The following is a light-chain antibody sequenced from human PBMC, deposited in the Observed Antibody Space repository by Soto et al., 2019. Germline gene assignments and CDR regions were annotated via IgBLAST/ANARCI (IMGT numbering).Light chain of an antibody. V-gene: IGLV1-47*01. J-gene: IGLJ3*02. CDR3: AAWDDSRSGVV. Sequence: QAVVTQPPSASGTPGQRVTISCSGSSSNIGSNYVYWYQQLPGTAHKLLIYRNNQRPSGVPDRFSGSKSGTSASLAISGLRSDDEANYYCAAWDDSRSGVVFGGGTQLTVL. CDR2: RNN. CDR1: SSNIGSNY.